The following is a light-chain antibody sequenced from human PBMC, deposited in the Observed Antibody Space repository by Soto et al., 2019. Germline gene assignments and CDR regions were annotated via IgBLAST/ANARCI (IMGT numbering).Light chain of an antibody. Sequence: QAVVTQGPSLTVSPGGTVTLTCASNTGAVTSGHYPNWFQQKPGQAPRTLIYETSNKHSWTPARFSGSLLGGKAALTLSGVQPEDEAEYYCLLYYGGAHWVFGGGTKLTVL. J-gene: IGLJ3*02. CDR1: TGAVTSGHY. CDR3: LLYYGGAHWV. V-gene: IGLV7-43*01. CDR2: ETS.